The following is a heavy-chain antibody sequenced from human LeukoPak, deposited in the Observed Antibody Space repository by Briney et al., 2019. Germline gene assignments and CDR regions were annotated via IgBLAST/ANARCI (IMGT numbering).Heavy chain of an antibody. CDR2: ISSNGGST. Sequence: GGSLRLSCAASGFTFSSYAMHWVRQTPGKGLEYVSAISSNGGSTYYANSVKGRFTISRDNSKNTLYLQMGSLRAEDMAVYYCASGWLDPDYFDYWGQGTLVTVSS. J-gene: IGHJ4*02. CDR3: ASGWLDPDYFDY. V-gene: IGHV3-64*01. CDR1: GFTFSSYA. D-gene: IGHD6-19*01.